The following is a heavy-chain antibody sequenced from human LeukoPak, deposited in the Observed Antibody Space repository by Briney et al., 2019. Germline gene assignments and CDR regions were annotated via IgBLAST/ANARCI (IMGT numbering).Heavy chain of an antibody. J-gene: IGHJ5*02. CDR3: ARQYSSSSLWYWFDP. CDR1: GGTFSSYA. V-gene: IGHV1-69*05. CDR2: ITPIFGTA. Sequence: ASVKVSCKASGGTFSSYAISWVRQAPGQGLEWMGGITPIFGTANYAQKFQGRVTITTDESTSTAYMELSSLRSEDTAVYYCARQYSSSSLWYWFDPWGQGTLVTVSS. D-gene: IGHD6-6*01.